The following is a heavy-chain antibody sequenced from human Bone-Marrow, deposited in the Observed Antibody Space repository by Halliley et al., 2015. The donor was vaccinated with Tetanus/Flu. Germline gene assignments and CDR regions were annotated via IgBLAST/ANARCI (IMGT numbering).Heavy chain of an antibody. V-gene: IGHV3-48*03. CDR3: TRGPYYRI. J-gene: IGHJ3*02. CDR1: GFTFSNYE. D-gene: IGHD3-16*01. CDR2: ISSSGSPI. Sequence: CLRLSCAASGFTFSNYEMNWVRQAPGKGLEWVSYISSSGSPIYYADSVKGRFTISRDNAKNSLYLQTNSLRAEDTAVYYCTRGPYYRIWGQGTMVTVSS.